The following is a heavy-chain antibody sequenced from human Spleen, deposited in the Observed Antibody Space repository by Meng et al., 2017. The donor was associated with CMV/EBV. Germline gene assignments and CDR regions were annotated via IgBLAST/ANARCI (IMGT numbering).Heavy chain of an antibody. CDR1: GGSISSYY. Sequence: SETLSLTCTVSGGSISSYYWSWIRQPAGKGLEWIGRIYTSGSTNYNPSLKSRVTMSVDTSKNQFSLKLSSVTAADTAVYYCARSSRYCSSTDCDPLDYWGQGTLVTVSS. CDR3: ARSSRYCSSTDCDPLDY. V-gene: IGHV4-4*07. J-gene: IGHJ4*02. CDR2: IYTSGST. D-gene: IGHD2-2*01.